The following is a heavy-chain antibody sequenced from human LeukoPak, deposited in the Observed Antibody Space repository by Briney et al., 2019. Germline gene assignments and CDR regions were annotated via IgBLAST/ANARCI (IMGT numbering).Heavy chain of an antibody. CDR2: ILDDGNNK. D-gene: IGHD6-19*01. CDR1: GFTFGSYG. CDR3: ARDRGNGAVAGTGFDY. J-gene: IGHJ4*02. V-gene: IGHV3-33*01. Sequence: GRSLRLSCAASGFTFGSYGMHWVRQAPGKGLEWVALILDDGNNKECADSVKGRFTISRDNSKNTLFLQMNSLRAEDTAVYYCARDRGNGAVAGTGFDYWGQGTLVTVSS.